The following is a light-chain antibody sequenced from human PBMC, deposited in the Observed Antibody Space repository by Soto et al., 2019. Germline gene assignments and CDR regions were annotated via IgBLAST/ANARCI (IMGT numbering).Light chain of an antibody. CDR2: DVN. Sequence: SALTQPRSVSGSPGQSVTISCTGGDSDVGGYDYVSWYQQHPGKAPKLMIFDVNKRPSGVPDRFSGSKSGNTASLTISRLQAEDEADYYCCSYAGNPYVFGGGTKVTVL. V-gene: IGLV2-11*01. CDR3: CSYAGNPYV. J-gene: IGLJ1*01. CDR1: DSDVGGYDY.